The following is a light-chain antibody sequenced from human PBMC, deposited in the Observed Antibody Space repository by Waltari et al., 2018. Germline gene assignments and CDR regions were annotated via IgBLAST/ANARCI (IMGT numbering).Light chain of an antibody. CDR1: QSVTKNY. CDR3: QQYGTSALT. V-gene: IGKV3-20*01. J-gene: IGKJ4*01. CDR2: GAS. Sequence: EIVLTQSPGTLSLSPGERATLSCRASQSVTKNYLAWYQQKPAQAPRILIYGASSRVTGIPYRFSGSGSGTDFTLTISRLEPEDFAVYYCQQYGTSALTFGGGTKVEIK.